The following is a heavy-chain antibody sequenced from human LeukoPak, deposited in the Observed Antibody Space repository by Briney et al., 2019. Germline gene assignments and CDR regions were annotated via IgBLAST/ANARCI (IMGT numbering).Heavy chain of an antibody. CDR1: GGSISRYY. CDR3: ARDPHYGDILNDPFDI. CDR2: INYSGST. D-gene: IGHD4-17*01. V-gene: IGHV4-59*01. Sequence: SETLSLTCTVSGGSISRYYWSWIRQPPGKGLEWIGYINYSGSTKYNPSLKSRVTISVDTSKNQFSLKLGSVTAADTAVYFCARDPHYGDILNDPFDIWGQGTMVTVSS. J-gene: IGHJ3*02.